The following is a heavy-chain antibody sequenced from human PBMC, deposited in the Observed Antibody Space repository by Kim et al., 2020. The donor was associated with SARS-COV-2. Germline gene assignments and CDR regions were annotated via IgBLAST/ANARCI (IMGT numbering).Heavy chain of an antibody. CDR3: ARLPARYDISTGYWGGDAFDI. CDR1: GDSISSRSHC. Sequence: SETLSLTCTVSGDSISSRSHCWGWIRQPPGKGLQWIGNLYYTGNTDYAPSLKSRLSISVDASKNQLSLNLSSVTAADTAVYYCARLPARYDISTGYWGGDAFDIWGRGTTVTVSS. V-gene: IGHV4-39*01. J-gene: IGHJ3*02. D-gene: IGHD3-9*01. CDR2: LYYTGNT.